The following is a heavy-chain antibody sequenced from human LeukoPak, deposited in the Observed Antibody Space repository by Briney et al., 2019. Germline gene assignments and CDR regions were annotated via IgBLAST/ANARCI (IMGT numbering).Heavy chain of an antibody. CDR2: INSDGRRT. J-gene: IGHJ6*03. V-gene: IGHV3-74*01. Sequence: GGSLRLSCAASGFTISNHWMHWVRQSPGKGLVWVSRINSDGRRTSYADSVKGRFTISRDNAKNTLYLQMNSLRPDDTAVYYCAREVEVVPATMGAYYYYYMDVWGKGTTVTVSS. CDR3: AREVEVVPATMGAYYYYYMDV. CDR1: GFTISNHW. D-gene: IGHD2-2*01.